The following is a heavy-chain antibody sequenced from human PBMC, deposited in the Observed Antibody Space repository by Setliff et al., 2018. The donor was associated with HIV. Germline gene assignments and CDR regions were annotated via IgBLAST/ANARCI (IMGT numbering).Heavy chain of an antibody. J-gene: IGHJ3*02. CDR3: ARDRDRRGSPLLDAFDI. Sequence: PSETLSLTCTVSGPSINIHYWSWIRQSPGKGFEWIGYIYSTGSTNYNPSLQSRVTISLDTSKNQFSLKLSSVTAADTAVYYCARDRDRRGSPLLDAFDIWGQGTMVTVSS. CDR1: GPSINIHY. CDR2: IYSTGST. V-gene: IGHV4-59*11. D-gene: IGHD1-26*01.